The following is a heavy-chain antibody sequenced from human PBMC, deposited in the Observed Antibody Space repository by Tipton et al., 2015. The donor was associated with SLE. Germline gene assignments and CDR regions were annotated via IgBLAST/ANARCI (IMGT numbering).Heavy chain of an antibody. D-gene: IGHD3-3*01. V-gene: IGHV4-38-2*01. J-gene: IGHJ4*02. CDR3: ARQEGAGTIQEGFDY. Sequence: LRLSCAVSGYSISSGYYWGWIRQPPGKGLEWIGSIYHSGSTYYNPSLKSRVTISVDTSKNQFSLKLSSVTAADTAVYYCARQEGAGTIQEGFDYWGQGTLVTVSS. CDR2: IYHSGST. CDR1: GYSISSGYY.